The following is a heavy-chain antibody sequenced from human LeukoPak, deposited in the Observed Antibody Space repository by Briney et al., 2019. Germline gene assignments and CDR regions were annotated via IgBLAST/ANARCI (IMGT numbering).Heavy chain of an antibody. Sequence: SETLSLTCTVSGGSISSSSYYWGWIRQPPGKGLEWLGSSYYSGSTYYNPSLKSRVTISVDTSKNQFSLKLRSVTAADTAVYYCARSVSYYYDSSGYPFDYWGQGTLVTVSS. CDR3: ARSVSYYYDSSGYPFDY. CDR2: SYYSGST. D-gene: IGHD3-22*01. CDR1: GGSISSSSYY. V-gene: IGHV4-39*07. J-gene: IGHJ4*02.